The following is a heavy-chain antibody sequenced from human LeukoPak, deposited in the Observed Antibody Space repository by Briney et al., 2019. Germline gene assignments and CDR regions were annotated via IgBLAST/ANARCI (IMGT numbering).Heavy chain of an antibody. CDR3: TRALTVRGATYYSDF. CDR1: GFNFGDYT. V-gene: IGHV3-49*04. Sequence: PGGSLRLSCTTSGFNFGDYTMSWVRQAPGKGLEWVSFIRSRVYGGTPEYAASVKGRVTISRDNSKSIAYLQIDRLKTEDTAFYYCTRALTVRGATYYSDFWGQGTLVTVSS. D-gene: IGHD1-26*01. CDR2: IRSRVYGGTP. J-gene: IGHJ4*02.